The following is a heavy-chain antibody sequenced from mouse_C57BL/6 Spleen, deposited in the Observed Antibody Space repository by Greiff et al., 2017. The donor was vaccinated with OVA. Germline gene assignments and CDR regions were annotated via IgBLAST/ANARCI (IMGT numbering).Heavy chain of an antibody. CDR3: ARLGTYSKGYYFDD. V-gene: IGHV5-15*01. CDR2: ISTLAYSI. Sequence: EVKLMESGGGLVQPGGSLKLSCAASGFTFSDYGMAWVRQAPRKGPEWVAFISTLAYSIYYADTVTGRFTISRENAKNTLYLEMSSLRSEDTAMYYCARLGTYSKGYYFDDWGQGTTLTVSS. D-gene: IGHD2-10*01. J-gene: IGHJ2*01. CDR1: GFTFSDYG.